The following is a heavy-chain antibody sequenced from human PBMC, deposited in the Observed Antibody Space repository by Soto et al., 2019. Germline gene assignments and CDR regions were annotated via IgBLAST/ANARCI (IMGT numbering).Heavy chain of an antibody. CDR3: ARAGYCGPGCYYYFDY. CDR2: IKPDGSAT. D-gene: IGHD2-21*02. Sequence: GSLRLSCAVSGFTFGSYWMNWVRLIPGKGLEWVAYIKPDGSATYYVDSVKGRFTISRDNAKNSLYLQMNSLRVEDTSVYYCARAGYCGPGCYYYFDYWGQGTLVTVSS. J-gene: IGHJ4*02. V-gene: IGHV3-7*01. CDR1: GFTFGSYW.